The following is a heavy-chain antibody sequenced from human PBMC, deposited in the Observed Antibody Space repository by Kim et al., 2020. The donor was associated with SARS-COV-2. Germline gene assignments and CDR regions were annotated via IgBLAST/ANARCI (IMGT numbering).Heavy chain of an antibody. Sequence: GGSLRLSCAASGFTFSSYAMHWVRQAPGKGLEWVAVISYDGSNKYYADSVKGRFTISRDNSKNTLYLQMNSLRAEDTAVYYCARCFSSSWIFDYWGQGTLVTVSS. D-gene: IGHD6-6*01. CDR2: ISYDGSNK. J-gene: IGHJ4*02. CDR3: ARCFSSSWIFDY. CDR1: GFTFSSYA. V-gene: IGHV3-30-3*01.